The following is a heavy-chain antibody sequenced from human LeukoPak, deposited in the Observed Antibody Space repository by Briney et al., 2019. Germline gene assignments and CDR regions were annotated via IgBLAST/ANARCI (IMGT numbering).Heavy chain of an antibody. CDR2: ISSSSTI. J-gene: IGHJ4*02. CDR3: ARGGTSSSLAY. CDR1: GFTFSSYS. D-gene: IGHD4-23*01. Sequence: GGSLRLSCAASGFTFSSYSINWVRQAPGKGLEWVSYISSSSTISYADSVKGRFTISRDNADNSLYLQMNSLRDEDTAVYYCARGGTSSSLAYWGQGTLVTVSS. V-gene: IGHV3-48*02.